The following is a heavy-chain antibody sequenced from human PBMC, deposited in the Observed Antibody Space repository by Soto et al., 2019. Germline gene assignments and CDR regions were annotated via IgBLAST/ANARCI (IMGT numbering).Heavy chain of an antibody. Sequence: GVSVKLSCKASGYTYISYGISWVRQATGQGLEWMGWISAYNGNTNYAQKLQGRVTMTTDTSTSTAYMELRSLRSDDTAVYYCARGRSGWDWQGFAYWGQGTLVTVTS. CDR2: ISAYNGNT. J-gene: IGHJ4*02. CDR1: GYTYISYG. CDR3: ARGRSGWDWQGFAY. D-gene: IGHD6-19*01. V-gene: IGHV1-18*01.